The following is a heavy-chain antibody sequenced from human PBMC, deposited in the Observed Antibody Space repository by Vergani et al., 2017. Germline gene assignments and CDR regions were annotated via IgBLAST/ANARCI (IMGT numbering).Heavy chain of an antibody. CDR2: IYSGGST. Sequence: EVQLVESGGGLVQPGGSLRLSCAASGFTVSSNYMSWVRQAPGKGLEWVSVIYSGGSTYYADSVKGQFTISRDNSKNTLYLQMNSLRAEDTAVYYCARGEYYYDSRYFDYWGQGTLVTVSS. D-gene: IGHD3-22*01. J-gene: IGHJ4*02. CDR3: ARGEYYYDSRYFDY. CDR1: GFTVSSNY. V-gene: IGHV3-66*02.